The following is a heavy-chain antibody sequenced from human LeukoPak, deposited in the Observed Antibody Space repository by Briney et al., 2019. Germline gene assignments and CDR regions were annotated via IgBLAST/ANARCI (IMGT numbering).Heavy chain of an antibody. Sequence: SETLSLTCTVSGGSISSSAYYWGWIRQPPGKGLEWIGTVSYSGYTYYTPSLKSRVTISVDTSKNQFSLKLSSVTAADTAVYYCARFGQYCSGGSCYFGAFDIWGQGTMVTVSS. CDR2: VSYSGYT. D-gene: IGHD2-15*01. J-gene: IGHJ3*02. CDR1: GGSISSSAYY. V-gene: IGHV4-39*07. CDR3: ARFGQYCSGGSCYFGAFDI.